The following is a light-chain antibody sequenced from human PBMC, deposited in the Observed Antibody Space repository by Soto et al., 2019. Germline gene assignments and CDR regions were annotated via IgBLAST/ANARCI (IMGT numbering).Light chain of an antibody. CDR1: QSVSSN. V-gene: IGKV3D-15*01. J-gene: IGKJ1*01. CDR2: GAS. CDR3: QQYSDSPT. Sequence: EIVMTQSPATLSVSPGERATLSCRASQSVSSNLAWYQQKPGQAPWLLIYGASTRATGIPARFSGSGSGTEFTLTISSLQSEDFAVYYCQQYSDSPTFGQGTKVDIK.